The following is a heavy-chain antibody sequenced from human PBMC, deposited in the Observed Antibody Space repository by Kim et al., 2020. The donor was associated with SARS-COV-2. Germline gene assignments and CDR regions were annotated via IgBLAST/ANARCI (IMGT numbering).Heavy chain of an antibody. V-gene: IGHV3-15*01. D-gene: IGHD3-10*01. CDR1: GFTFNNAW. Sequence: GGSLRLSCAASGFTFNNAWMSWVRQAPGKGLEWVGHIKTNTDGGTIDYAAPVKGRFTISRDDSRNTLYLQMNGLETEDTAVYYCVRYIYYGSGTFHNVFYYWGQGTLVTVSS. CDR3: VRYIYYGSGTFHNVFYY. J-gene: IGHJ4*02. CDR2: IKTNTDGGTI.